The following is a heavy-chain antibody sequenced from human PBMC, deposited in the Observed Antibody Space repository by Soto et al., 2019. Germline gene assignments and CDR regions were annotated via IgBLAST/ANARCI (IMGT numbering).Heavy chain of an antibody. D-gene: IGHD3-16*01. CDR1: GFTFSSYA. J-gene: IGHJ4*02. V-gene: IGHV3-23*01. Sequence: EVQLLESGGGLVQPGGPLRLSCAASGFTFSSYAMSWVRQAPGKGLEWDSAISGSGGSTYYADSEKGRFTISRDNSKNTLYLQMNSLRAEDTAVYYCAKGGTLRDDYWGQGTLVTVSS. CDR3: AKGGTLRDDY. CDR2: ISGSGGST.